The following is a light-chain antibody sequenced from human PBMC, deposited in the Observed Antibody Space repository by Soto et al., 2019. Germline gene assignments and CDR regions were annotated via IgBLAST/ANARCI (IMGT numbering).Light chain of an antibody. CDR1: QSVSSY. V-gene: IGKV3-11*01. CDR3: QQRSNWPPRYT. Sequence: EIVLTQSPATLSLSPGERATLSCRASQSVSSYLAWYQQKPGQAPRLLIYDASNRATGIPARLSGSGSGTDFTLTISSLEPEDFAVYYCQQRSNWPPRYTFGQGTKVDIK. CDR2: DAS. J-gene: IGKJ2*01.